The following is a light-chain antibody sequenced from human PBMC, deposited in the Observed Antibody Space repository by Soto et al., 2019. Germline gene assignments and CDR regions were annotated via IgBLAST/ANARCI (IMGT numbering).Light chain of an antibody. CDR1: SSNGGEGYD. J-gene: IGLJ2*01. CDR2: GDS. Sequence: QSALTQPPSVSGSPGPRVTLSCTGSSSNGGEGYDVHWYQPLPGTAPKLLMYGDSNRPSGVPDRFSGSKSGPLASLAITGLQAEDEADYYCQSYDSSLSGVVFGAGTKLTVL. V-gene: IGLV1-40*01. CDR3: QSYDSSLSGVV.